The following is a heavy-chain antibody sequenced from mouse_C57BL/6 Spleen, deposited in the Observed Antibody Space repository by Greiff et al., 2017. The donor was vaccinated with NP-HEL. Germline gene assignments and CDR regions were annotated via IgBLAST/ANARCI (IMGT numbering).Heavy chain of an antibody. CDR3: ARAGGARYDDDLDY. Sequence: QVQLQQPGAELVRPGSSVKLSCKASGYTFTSYWMDWVKQRPGQGLEWIGNIYPSDSETHYNQKFKDKATLTVDKSSSTAYMQLSRLTSEDSAVYYGARAGGARYDDDLDYWGQGTTLTVSS. D-gene: IGHD2-4*01. V-gene: IGHV1-61*01. CDR1: GYTFTSYW. CDR2: IYPSDSET. J-gene: IGHJ2*01.